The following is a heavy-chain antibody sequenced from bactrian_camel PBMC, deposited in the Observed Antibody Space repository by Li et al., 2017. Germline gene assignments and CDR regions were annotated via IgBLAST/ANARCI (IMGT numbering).Heavy chain of an antibody. Sequence: VQLVESGGGAVQAGETLRLSCAVSAYASSNKCVAWFRQAPGKEREGVAAIGFSGQTYYDDSVKGRFTISQDNASRTRHTVYLQMNSLKLEDTAMYYCAASLRWACGPFYSDAEIHYRGQDTQVTVS. CDR1: AYASSNKC. CDR3: AASLRWACGPFYSDAEIHY. J-gene: IGHJ4*01. V-gene: IGHV3S53*01. D-gene: IGHD4*01. CDR2: IGFSGQT.